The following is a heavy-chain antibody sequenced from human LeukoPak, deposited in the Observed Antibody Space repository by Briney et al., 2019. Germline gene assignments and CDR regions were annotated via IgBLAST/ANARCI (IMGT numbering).Heavy chain of an antibody. CDR2: ISGGGDIT. CDR1: GFNFANHA. D-gene: IGHD2-21*02. Sequence: PGGSLRLSCAAAGFNFANHAMSWVRQTPGKGLEWVSAISGGGDITYYVDFVRGRFTISRDNSKDTLFLQMHSLRPGDTAVYYCVREDTPATANYWGQGTLVTISS. J-gene: IGHJ4*02. CDR3: VREDTPATANY. V-gene: IGHV3-23*01.